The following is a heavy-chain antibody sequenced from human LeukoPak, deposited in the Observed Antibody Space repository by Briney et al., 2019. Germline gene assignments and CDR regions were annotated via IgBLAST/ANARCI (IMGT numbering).Heavy chain of an antibody. Sequence: ASVKVSCKASGYTFTSFGINWVRQAPGQGLERMGWICAYNAKINYAQKVQGRVTMTTDTSTNTAYMELRSLRSDDTAVYYCARDRLDRTTIWADSFDIWGQGTMVTVSS. CDR1: GYTFTSFG. CDR3: ARDRLDRTTIWADSFDI. D-gene: IGHD2-2*01. J-gene: IGHJ3*02. CDR2: ICAYNAKI. V-gene: IGHV1-18*01.